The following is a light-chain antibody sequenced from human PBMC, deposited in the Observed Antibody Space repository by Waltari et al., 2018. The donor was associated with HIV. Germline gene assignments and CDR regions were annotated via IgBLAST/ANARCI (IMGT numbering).Light chain of an antibody. CDR3: QQYFSTPPT. CDR1: HSILYNSNNNSY. Sequence: DIVMTQSPDSLAVSLGERATVNCRSTHSILYNSNNNSYLGWYQQKPGQPPNLLIYWASTRASGTPDLFTGSGSGTYFALTISSLQAEDAAVYYCQQYFSTPPTFGQGTKVEI. J-gene: IGKJ1*01. V-gene: IGKV4-1*01. CDR2: WAS.